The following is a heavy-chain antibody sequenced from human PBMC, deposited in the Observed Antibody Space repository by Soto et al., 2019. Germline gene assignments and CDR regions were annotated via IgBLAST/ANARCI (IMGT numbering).Heavy chain of an antibody. CDR1: AFTFSKYA. V-gene: IGHV3-23*01. J-gene: IGHJ3*02. CDR2: ISGSGDNT. Sequence: EVQLLESGGGLVQPGGSLRLSCAASAFTFSKYAISWVRQAPGKGLEWVSTISGSGDNTYYADSVKGRFTISRDNSKNTLYLQMNSLGAEDTAVFYCAIVVDGNWDAFHIWGQGTMVTVSS. D-gene: IGHD1-20*01. CDR3: AIVVDGNWDAFHI.